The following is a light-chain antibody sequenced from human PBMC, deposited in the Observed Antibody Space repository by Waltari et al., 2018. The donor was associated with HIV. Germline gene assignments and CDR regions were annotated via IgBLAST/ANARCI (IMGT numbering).Light chain of an antibody. CDR2: RNY. CDR1: TSNVETQW. J-gene: IGLJ3*02. V-gene: IGLV1-47*01. Sequence: QSVLTQPPSASGAPGQTVTISCSGSTSNVETQWVYWSQHLPGTAPKLLIYRNYQRPSGVPDRFSSSKSGASAALIISGLRSEDEADYFCGVWDSTLKQWLFGGRTKLTVL. CDR3: GVWDSTLKQWL.